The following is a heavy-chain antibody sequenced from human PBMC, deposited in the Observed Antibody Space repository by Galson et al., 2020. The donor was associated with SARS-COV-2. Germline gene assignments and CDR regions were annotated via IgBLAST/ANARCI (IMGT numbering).Heavy chain of an antibody. V-gene: IGHV4-59*01. CDR3: ARGRVEEYCSRNCYFYYCDN. CDR2: IHNLGAVKYTPS. Sequence: ASETLSLTCTVYGASIDDYYWTWIRQSPGKAPEWIASIHNLGAVKYTPSNYNPSHESRVPISLDTSKRPFTLQLSSATTAATAVYYCARGRVEEYCSRNCYFYYCDNWGQGTPVTVSS. J-gene: IGHJ4*02. D-gene: IGHD2-2*01. CDR1: GASIDDYY.